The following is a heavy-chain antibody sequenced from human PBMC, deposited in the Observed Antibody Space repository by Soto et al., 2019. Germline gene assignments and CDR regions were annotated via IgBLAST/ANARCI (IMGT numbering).Heavy chain of an antibody. J-gene: IGHJ4*02. V-gene: IGHV3-64*01. Sequence: EVQLVESGGGLVQPGGSLRLSCAASGFTFSSYAMHWVRQAPGKGLEYVSAISSNGGSTYYANSVKGRFTISRDNSRNTLYLQMGSLRAEEMAVYYCARGGSDFDYWGQGTLGTVSS. CDR3: ARGGSDFDY. CDR1: GFTFSSYA. D-gene: IGHD1-26*01. CDR2: ISSNGGST.